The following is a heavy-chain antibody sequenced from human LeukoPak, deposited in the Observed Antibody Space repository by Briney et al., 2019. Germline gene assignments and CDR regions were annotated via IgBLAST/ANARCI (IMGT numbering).Heavy chain of an antibody. CDR2: ISAYNGTT. CDR3: ARDVEMATISYYHYYYMDV. V-gene: IGHV1-18*01. Sequence: GASVKDSCKASGYTFTSYGISRVRQAPGQGREGMGWISAYNGTTNYAQKLQGRVTMATDTSTSTAYMERRSLRSDDTAVYYCARDVEMATISYYHYYYMDVWGKGTTVTVSS. D-gene: IGHD5-24*01. J-gene: IGHJ6*03. CDR1: GYTFTSYG.